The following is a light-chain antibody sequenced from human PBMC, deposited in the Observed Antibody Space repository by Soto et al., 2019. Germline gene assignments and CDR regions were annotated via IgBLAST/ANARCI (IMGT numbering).Light chain of an antibody. CDR1: QSVSSSY. Sequence: EIVLTQSPGTLSLSPGERATLSCRASQSVSSSYLAWYQQKPGQAPRLLIYGAYSRSTGIPVRLSGSGSGTDFTLSISRLEPEDFAVYYCQQYGSSPTFGGGTKVEIK. J-gene: IGKJ4*01. CDR3: QQYGSSPT. CDR2: GAY. V-gene: IGKV3-20*01.